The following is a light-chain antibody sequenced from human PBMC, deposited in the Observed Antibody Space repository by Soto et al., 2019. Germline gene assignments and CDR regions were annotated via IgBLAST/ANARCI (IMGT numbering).Light chain of an antibody. CDR1: SGHSTYA. V-gene: IGLV4-69*01. J-gene: IGLJ2*01. Sequence: QLVLTQSPSASASLGASVKLTCTLSSGHSTYAIAWHQQQPEKGPRYLMKLNSDGRHSKGDGIPDRFSGTSSGAERYLTISSLQSEDEADCYWQTWGTGGDGVFGGGTKLTVL. CDR3: QTWGTGGDGV. CDR2: LNSDGRH.